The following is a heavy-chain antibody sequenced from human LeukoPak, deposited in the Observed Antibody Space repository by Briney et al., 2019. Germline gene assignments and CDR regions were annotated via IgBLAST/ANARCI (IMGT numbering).Heavy chain of an antibody. CDR3: VKITSVTGGDC. V-gene: IGHV3-64D*09. CDR1: GFTFSAYA. CDR2: ISSNGGSS. D-gene: IGHD1-1*01. Sequence: GGSLRLSCSASGFTFSAYAMYWVRQAPGKGLEYVSGISSNGGSSFYADSVKGRFTISRDNSKNTLYLQMSSLRAGDTAVYYCVKITSVTGGDCWGQGTRLTVSS. J-gene: IGHJ4*02.